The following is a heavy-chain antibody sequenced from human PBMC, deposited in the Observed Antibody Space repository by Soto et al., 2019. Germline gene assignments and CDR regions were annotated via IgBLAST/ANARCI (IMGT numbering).Heavy chain of an antibody. CDR3: ARDLPPVDY. J-gene: IGHJ4*02. Sequence: QVQLVQSGAEVKKPGASVKVSCKASGYTFTSYAMHWVRQAPGQRLEWMGWINAGNGNTKYSQKFQGRVTITRDTSASTASRELSSRRSEDTAVYYCARDLPPVDYWGQGTLVTVSP. V-gene: IGHV1-3*01. CDR1: GYTFTSYA. CDR2: INAGNGNT.